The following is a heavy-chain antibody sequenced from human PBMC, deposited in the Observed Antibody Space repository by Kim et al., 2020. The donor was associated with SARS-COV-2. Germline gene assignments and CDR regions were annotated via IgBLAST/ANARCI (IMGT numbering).Heavy chain of an antibody. Sequence: VKGRFTSSRDNSKTTLYLEMNSLRAEDTAVYYCASIAAAAPYYYYYMDVWGKGTTVTVSS. D-gene: IGHD6-13*01. V-gene: IGHV3-30*03. CDR3: ASIAAAAPYYYYYMDV. J-gene: IGHJ6*03.